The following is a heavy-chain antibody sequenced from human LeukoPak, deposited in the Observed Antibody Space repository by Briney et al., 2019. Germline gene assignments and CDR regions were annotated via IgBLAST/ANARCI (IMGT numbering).Heavy chain of an antibody. Sequence: SETLSLTCAVSGGSISSGDYYWSWIRQHPGKGLEWIGYIYYRGHTYYNPSLKSRVTISVDMSKNQFSLKLSSVTAADTAVYYCARVPNYYDSSGYRRNIYFDYWGQGTLVTVSS. J-gene: IGHJ4*02. CDR1: GGSISSGDYY. V-gene: IGHV4-31*02. D-gene: IGHD3-22*01. CDR3: ARVPNYYDSSGYRRNIYFDY. CDR2: IYYRGHT.